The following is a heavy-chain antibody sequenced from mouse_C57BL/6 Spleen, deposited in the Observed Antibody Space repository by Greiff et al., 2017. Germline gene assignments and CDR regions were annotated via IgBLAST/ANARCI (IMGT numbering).Heavy chain of an antibody. D-gene: IGHD2-1*01. CDR2: INPGSGGT. CDR1: GYAFTNYL. CDR3: ARDYYGHAMDY. V-gene: IGHV1-54*01. J-gene: IGHJ4*01. Sequence: VQRVESGAELVRPGTSVKVSCKASGYAFTNYLIEWVKQRPGQGLEWIGVINPGSGGTNYNEKFKGKATLTADKSSSTAYMQLSSLTSEDSAVYFCARDYYGHAMDYWGQGTSVTVSS.